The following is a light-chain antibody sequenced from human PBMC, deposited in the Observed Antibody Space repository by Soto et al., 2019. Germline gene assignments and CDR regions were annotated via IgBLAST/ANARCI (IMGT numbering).Light chain of an antibody. Sequence: QSALTQPASVSGSPGQSVTISCTGTSSDVGGYNYVSWYQQHPGKAPKLMIYDVSNRRSGVSNRVSGSESGNTASLTIFGLEAEDEAYYCWSSYTTSGRLVFGGGTKLPVL. J-gene: IGLJ2*01. V-gene: IGLV2-14*01. CDR3: SSYTTSGRLV. CDR1: SSDVGGYNY. CDR2: DVS.